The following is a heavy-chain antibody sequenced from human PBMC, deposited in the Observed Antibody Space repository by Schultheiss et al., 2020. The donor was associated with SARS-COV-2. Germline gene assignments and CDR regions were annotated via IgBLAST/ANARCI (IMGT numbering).Heavy chain of an antibody. Sequence: GGSLRLSCAASGFTVSIAWMNWVRQAPGKGLEWVSHISSNAATRYYADSVAGRFIISRDNGKKSLYLQMNSLRGEDTAVYYCARTFGANYFYYGMDVWGQGTTVTVSS. D-gene: IGHD3-16*01. CDR2: ISSNAATR. CDR3: ARTFGANYFYYGMDV. J-gene: IGHJ6*02. CDR1: GFTVSIAW. V-gene: IGHV3-48*04.